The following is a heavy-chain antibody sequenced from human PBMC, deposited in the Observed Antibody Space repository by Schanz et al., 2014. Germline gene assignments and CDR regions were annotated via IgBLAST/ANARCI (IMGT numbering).Heavy chain of an antibody. D-gene: IGHD6-13*01. CDR2: IKQDGSEK. CDR3: AREQIMAAAGLVDY. J-gene: IGHJ4*01. CDR1: GFTFSKYC. V-gene: IGHV3-7*05. Sequence: EVQLVESGGGLVQPGGSLRLSCGGSGFTFSKYCMSWVRQAPGKGLEWVANIKQDGSEKYYVDAVKGRFTISRDNAKNSMYLHMKSLRGEDTAVYYCAREQIMAAAGLVDYWGHGTLVTVSS.